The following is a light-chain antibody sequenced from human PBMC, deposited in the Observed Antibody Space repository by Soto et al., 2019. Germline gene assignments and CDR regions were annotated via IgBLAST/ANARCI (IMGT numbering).Light chain of an antibody. V-gene: IGKV3-11*01. CDR1: QSVSNF. J-gene: IGKJ1*01. Sequence: EIVLTQSPATLSLTPGERATLTCRASQSVSNFLAWYQHKPGQAPRLLIYDASIRAAGVPARFSGSGSGTDFTLTISSLQPEDFATYYCQQSYSTLWTFGQGTKVDIK. CDR3: QQSYSTLWT. CDR2: DAS.